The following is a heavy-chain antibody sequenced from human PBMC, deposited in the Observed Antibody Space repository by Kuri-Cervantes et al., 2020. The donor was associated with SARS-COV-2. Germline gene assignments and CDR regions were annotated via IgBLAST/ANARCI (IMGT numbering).Heavy chain of an antibody. Sequence: ESLKISCTVSGGSISSYYWSWIRQPAGKGLEWIGRIYTSGSTNYNPSLKSRVTMSVDTSKNQFSLKLSSVTAADTAVYYCARDDSRLEGYFDYWGQGTRVTRSS. V-gene: IGHV4-4*07. CDR3: ARDDSRLEGYFDY. CDR1: GGSISSYY. D-gene: IGHD3-22*01. J-gene: IGHJ4*02. CDR2: IYTSGST.